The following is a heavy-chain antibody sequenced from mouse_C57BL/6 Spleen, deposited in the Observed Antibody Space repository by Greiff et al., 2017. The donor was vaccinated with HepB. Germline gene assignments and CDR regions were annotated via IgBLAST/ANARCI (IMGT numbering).Heavy chain of an antibody. CDR2: IYPGSGST. D-gene: IGHD2-5*01. CDR3: AREGYYSNNFDY. CDR1: GYTFTSYW. V-gene: IGHV1-55*01. J-gene: IGHJ2*01. Sequence: QVQLQQSGAELVKPGASVKMSCKASGYTFTSYWITWVKQRPGQGLEWIGDIYPGSGSTNYNEKFKSKATLTVDTSSSTAYMQLSSLTSEDSAVYYCAREGYYSNNFDYWGQGTTLTVSS.